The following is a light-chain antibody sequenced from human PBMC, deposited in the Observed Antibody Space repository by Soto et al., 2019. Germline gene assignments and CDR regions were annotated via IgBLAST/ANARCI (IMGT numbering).Light chain of an antibody. CDR2: GGS. J-gene: IGKJ1*01. Sequence: EIVMTQSPATLSVSPREIDSLSFMASQSVSSGHLAWYQQKPGQAPRLLIYGGSSRATGIPVRFSGSGSETDFTLTITRLEPEDFAMYYCQQYSSSRTFGQGTKVDIK. V-gene: IGKV3-20*01. CDR1: QSVSSGH. CDR3: QQYSSSRT.